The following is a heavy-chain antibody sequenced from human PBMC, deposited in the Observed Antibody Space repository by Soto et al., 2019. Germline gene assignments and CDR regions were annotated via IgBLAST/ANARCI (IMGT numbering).Heavy chain of an antibody. CDR1: GFTFNSYA. D-gene: IGHD6-19*01. CDR3: ARGYSGGDGMDV. J-gene: IGHJ6*01. V-gene: IGHV3-30-3*01. CDR2: ISYDGSNK. Sequence: QVQLVESGGGVVQPGRSLRLSCAVSGFTFNSYAMHWVRQAPGKGLEWVAVISYDGSNKYYADSMKGRFTISRDNSKNTLYLQMNNLRAEDTAVYYCARGYSGGDGMDVW.